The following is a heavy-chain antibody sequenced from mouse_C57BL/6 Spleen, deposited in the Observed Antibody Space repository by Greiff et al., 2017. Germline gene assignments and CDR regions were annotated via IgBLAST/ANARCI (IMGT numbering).Heavy chain of an antibody. Sequence: PGQGLEWIGNINPSNGGTNYNEKFKSKATLTVDKSSSTAYMQLSSLTSEDSAVYYCARGSSPYWYFDVWGTGTTVTVSS. D-gene: IGHD1-1*01. CDR3: ARGSSPYWYFDV. CDR2: INPSNGGT. V-gene: IGHV1-53*01. J-gene: IGHJ1*03.